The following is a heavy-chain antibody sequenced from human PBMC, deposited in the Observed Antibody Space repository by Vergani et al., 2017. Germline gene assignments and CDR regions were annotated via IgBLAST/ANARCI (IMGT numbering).Heavy chain of an antibody. CDR1: GGTFSSYA. V-gene: IGHV1-69*12. Sequence: QVQLVQSGAEGKKPGSSVKVSCKASGGTFSSYAISWVREGPGQGLGWMGGIIPIFGTANYAQKFQGRVTITADESTSTADMELSSLRSEDTAVYYCARDDCSGGRCYEDSYWGQGTLVTVSA. CDR2: IIPIFGTA. CDR3: ARDDCSGGRCYEDSY. D-gene: IGHD2-15*01. J-gene: IGHJ4*02.